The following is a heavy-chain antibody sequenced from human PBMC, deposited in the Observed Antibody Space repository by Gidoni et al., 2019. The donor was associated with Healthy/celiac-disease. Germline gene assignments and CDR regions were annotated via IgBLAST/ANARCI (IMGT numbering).Heavy chain of an antibody. CDR2: INHSGST. D-gene: IGHD2-2*01. J-gene: IGHJ6*02. Sequence: QVQLQQWGAGLLQPSETLFLPCAVYGGSFSGSSWRLIRQPPGKGLEWLGEINHSGSTNYNPCLKSGGTISVDTSKNQFSLKLSSVTAADTAVYYCARGVYCSSTSCYPIRPLGMDVWGQGTTVTVSS. V-gene: IGHV4-34*01. CDR3: ARGVYCSSTSCYPIRPLGMDV. CDR1: GGSFSGSS.